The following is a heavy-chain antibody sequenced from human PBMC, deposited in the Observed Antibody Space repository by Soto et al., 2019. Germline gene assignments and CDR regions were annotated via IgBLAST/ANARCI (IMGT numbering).Heavy chain of an antibody. CDR2: ISSSSSYI. CDR3: ARDQLGSSWYGDAFDI. Sequence: GGSLRLSCAASGFTFSSYSMNWVRQAPGKGLEWVSSISSSSSYIYYADSVKGRFTISRDNAKNSLYLQMNSLRAEDTAVYYCARDQLGSSWYGDAFDIWGQGTMVTVSS. CDR1: GFTFSSYS. J-gene: IGHJ3*02. D-gene: IGHD6-13*01. V-gene: IGHV3-21*01.